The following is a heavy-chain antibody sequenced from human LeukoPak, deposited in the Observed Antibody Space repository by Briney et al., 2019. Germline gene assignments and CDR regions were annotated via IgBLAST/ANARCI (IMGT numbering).Heavy chain of an antibody. Sequence: SGPTRVKRTQTLTLTCAFAGFSLSSSAVGVGWMRQPPGKAREWPEFIYWNDDKRYSPSPRSRLTITKDTSKNQVVLTMTNMDPVDTAIYYCAHALKITMVRGLHFDYWGQGTLVTVSS. D-gene: IGHD3-10*01. J-gene: IGHJ4*02. CDR2: IYWNDDK. CDR3: AHALKITMVRGLHFDY. CDR1: GFSLSSSAVG. V-gene: IGHV2-5*01.